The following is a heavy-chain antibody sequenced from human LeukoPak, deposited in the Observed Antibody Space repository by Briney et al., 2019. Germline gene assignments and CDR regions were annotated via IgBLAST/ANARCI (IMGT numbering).Heavy chain of an antibody. J-gene: IGHJ4*02. Sequence: PSETLSLTCTVSGGSISSSSYYWGWIRQPPGKGLEWIGSIYYSGSTYYNPSLKSRVTISVDTSKNQFSLKLSSVTAADTAVYYCARHHALGYCSSTSCYPYFDYWGQGTLVTVSS. CDR3: ARHHALGYCSSTSCYPYFDY. V-gene: IGHV4-39*01. CDR1: GGSISSSSYY. CDR2: IYYSGST. D-gene: IGHD2-2*03.